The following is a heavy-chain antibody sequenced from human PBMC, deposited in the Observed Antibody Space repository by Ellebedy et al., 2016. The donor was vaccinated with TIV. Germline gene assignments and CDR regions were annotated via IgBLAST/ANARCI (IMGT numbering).Heavy chain of an antibody. CDR3: ARMTLWFGEFYIDY. J-gene: IGHJ4*02. CDR2: IYTSGST. V-gene: IGHV4-4*07. Sequence: SETLSLTCTVSGGSISSYYWSWIRQPAGKGLEWIGRIYTSGSTNYNPSLKSRVTMSVDTSKNQFSLKLSSVTAADTAVYYCARMTLWFGEFYIDYWGQGTLVTVSS. D-gene: IGHD3-10*01. CDR1: GGSISSYY.